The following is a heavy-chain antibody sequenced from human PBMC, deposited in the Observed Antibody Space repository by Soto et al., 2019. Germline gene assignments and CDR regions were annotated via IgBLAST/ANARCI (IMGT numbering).Heavy chain of an antibody. CDR2: FYHSGAT. V-gene: IGHV4-4*02. CDR3: ARVGEGFYYGMDV. CDR1: GGSISSRNW. Sequence: SETLSLTCAVSGGSISSRNWWSWVRQPPGKGLEWIGEFYHSGATNYNPSLKSRVTISPDISKNQFSLILTSVTAADTAVYYCARVGEGFYYGMDVWRQGTTVTVSS. J-gene: IGHJ6*02.